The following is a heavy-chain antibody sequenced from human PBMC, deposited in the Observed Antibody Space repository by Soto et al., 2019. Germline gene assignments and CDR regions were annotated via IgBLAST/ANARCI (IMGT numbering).Heavy chain of an antibody. V-gene: IGHV3-7*03. D-gene: IGHD4-4*01. J-gene: IGHJ4*02. CDR2: IKHDGSVQ. CDR1: GFTFSGYW. Sequence: QLVESGGGLVQPGGSLRLSCEASGFTFSGYWMSWVRQAPGKGLEWVADIKHDGSVQYYVDSVKGRFTISRDNDKKLLYLQMNGLRAEDTALYYCARAPYSNAWYRFDLWGQGTQVTVSS. CDR3: ARAPYSNAWYRFDL.